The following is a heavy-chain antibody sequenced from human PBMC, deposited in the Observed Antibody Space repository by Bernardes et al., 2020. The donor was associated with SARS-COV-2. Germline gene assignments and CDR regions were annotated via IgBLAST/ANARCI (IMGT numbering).Heavy chain of an antibody. CDR3: AKGRSMITVVLSLDY. Sequence: GGSLRLSCAASGFLFRDYAMSWVRQAPGKGLEWVAGISGSSGTIDHADSLKGGFTISRDNSNNTLYLEMNSLRDDDTAVYYCAKGRSMITVVLSLDYWGQGILVTVSS. D-gene: IGHD3-22*01. J-gene: IGHJ4*01. V-gene: IGHV3-23*01. CDR2: ISGSSGTI. CDR1: GFLFRDYA.